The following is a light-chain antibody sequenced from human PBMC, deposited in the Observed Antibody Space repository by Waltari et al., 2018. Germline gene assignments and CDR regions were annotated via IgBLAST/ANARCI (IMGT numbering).Light chain of an antibody. CDR3: SSYAGGSSLM. V-gene: IGLV2-8*01. CDR1: SSDVDGYAP. CDR2: EVT. J-gene: IGLJ3*02. Sequence: QSALTPPPSASGSPGQSTTISCTGISSDVDGYAPFFWYQQHPGKPPKLLIYEVTKRPSGVPDRFSGSKSDNTASLAVSGLQAEDEADYYCSSYAGGSSLMFGGGTKLTVL.